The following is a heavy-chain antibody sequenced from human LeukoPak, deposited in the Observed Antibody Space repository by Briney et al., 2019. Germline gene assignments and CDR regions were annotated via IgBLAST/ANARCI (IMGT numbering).Heavy chain of an antibody. CDR3: ASLYSSGWYSK. D-gene: IGHD6-19*01. V-gene: IGHV4-59*12. J-gene: IGHJ4*02. CDR1: GGSISSYY. CDR2: IYYSGST. Sequence: PSETLSLTCTVSGGSISSYYWSWIRQPPGKGLEWIGYIYYSGSTNYNPSLKSRVTISVGTSKNQFSLKLSSVTAADTAVYYCASLYSSGWYSKWGQGTLVTVSS.